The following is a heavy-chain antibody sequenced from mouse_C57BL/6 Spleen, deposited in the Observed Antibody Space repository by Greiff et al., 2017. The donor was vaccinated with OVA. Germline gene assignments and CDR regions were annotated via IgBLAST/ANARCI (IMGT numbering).Heavy chain of an antibody. J-gene: IGHJ1*03. Sequence: EVQLVESGPGLVKPSQSLSLPCSVTGYSITSGYYWNWIRQFPGNKLEWMGYISYDGSNNYNPSLKNRISITRDTSKNQFFLKLNSVTTEDTATYYCARDSLYDYDGYWYFDVWGTGTTVTVSS. CDR1: GYSITSGYY. D-gene: IGHD2-4*01. V-gene: IGHV3-6*01. CDR3: ARDSLYDYDGYWYFDV. CDR2: ISYDGSN.